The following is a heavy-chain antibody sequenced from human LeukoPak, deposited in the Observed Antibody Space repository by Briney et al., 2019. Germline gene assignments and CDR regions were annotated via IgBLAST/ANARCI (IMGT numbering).Heavy chain of an antibody. Sequence: PGGSLRLSCAASGFSVTNYYMNWVRQAPGKGLEWGSVMYSGGTTDFADSVKGRFLISRDNSKDTLYLQLNSLRAEDTAVYFCATGLGETGHYQYYYGMDVWGQGTTVIVSS. CDR2: MYSGGTT. CDR1: GFSVTNYY. J-gene: IGHJ6*02. V-gene: IGHV3-53*01. CDR3: ATGLGETGHYQYYYGMDV. D-gene: IGHD3-10*01.